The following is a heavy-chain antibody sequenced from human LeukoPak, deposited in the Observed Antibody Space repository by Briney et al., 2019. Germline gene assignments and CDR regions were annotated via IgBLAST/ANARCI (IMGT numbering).Heavy chain of an antibody. J-gene: IGHJ4*02. V-gene: IGHV3-21*04. CDR2: ISSSSSYI. Sequence: GGSLRLSCAASGFTFSSYSMNWVRQAPGKGLEWVSSISSSSSYIYYADSVKGRFTISRDNSKNTLYLQMNSLRAEDTAVYYCAKFFSGYSSSWGYYFDYWGQGTLVTVSS. CDR1: GFTFSSYS. D-gene: IGHD6-13*01. CDR3: AKFFSGYSSSWGYYFDY.